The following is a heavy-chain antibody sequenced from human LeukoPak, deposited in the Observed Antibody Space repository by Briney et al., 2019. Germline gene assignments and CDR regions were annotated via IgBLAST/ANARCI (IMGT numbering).Heavy chain of an antibody. Sequence: PSETLSLTCTVSGGSISSSNYYWGWIRQPPGKGLTWIGSIYYSGSTYYNPSLKSRVTISVDTSKNQFSLNLSSVTAADTAVYFCARGGRKGVYAFDIWGQGTMVTVSS. D-gene: IGHD2-8*01. J-gene: IGHJ3*02. CDR3: ARGGRKGVYAFDI. CDR2: IYYSGST. V-gene: IGHV4-39*01. CDR1: GGSISSSNYY.